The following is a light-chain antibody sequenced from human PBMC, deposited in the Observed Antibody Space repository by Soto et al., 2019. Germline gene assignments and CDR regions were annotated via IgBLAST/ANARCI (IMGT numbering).Light chain of an antibody. CDR3: QEYNSALWT. Sequence: DIQMTQSPSSLSASVGDRVTITCRASQAISNYLAWYQQKPGKAPKLVIYAGTTLQSGVPSRFSGSGSGTDFALNISSLQPEDVATFYCQEYNSALWTFGQGTKVEIK. CDR1: QAISNY. V-gene: IGKV1-27*01. CDR2: AGT. J-gene: IGKJ1*01.